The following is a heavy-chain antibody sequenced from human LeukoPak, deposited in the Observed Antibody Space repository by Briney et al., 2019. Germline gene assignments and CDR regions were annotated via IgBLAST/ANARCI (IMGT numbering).Heavy chain of an antibody. CDR3: ARWNSGLDV. CDR1: GFTFSSYA. J-gene: IGHJ6*02. V-gene: IGHV3-64*01. Sequence: GGSLRLSCAASGFTFSSYAMRWVRQAPGKGLEFVSDISSNGGSTEYANSVKGRFTVSRDNSKNTLFLQMGSLRAEDMAVYYCARWNSGLDVWGQGTTVTVSS. D-gene: IGHD1-1*01. CDR2: ISSNGGST.